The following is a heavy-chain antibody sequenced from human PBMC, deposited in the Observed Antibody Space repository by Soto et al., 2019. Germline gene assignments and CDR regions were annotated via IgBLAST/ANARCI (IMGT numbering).Heavy chain of an antibody. J-gene: IGHJ4*02. CDR2: ISSSSSTI. Sequence: EVQLVESGGGLVQPGGSLTFACAASGFTFSSYSMSWVRQAPGKGLEWVSYISSSSSTIYYADSVKGRFTISRDNAKNSLYLQMNGLRAEDTAVYYCASYLYCSGGSCFSYWGQGTLVTVSS. CDR3: ASYLYCSGGSCFSY. V-gene: IGHV3-48*01. D-gene: IGHD2-15*01. CDR1: GFTFSSYS.